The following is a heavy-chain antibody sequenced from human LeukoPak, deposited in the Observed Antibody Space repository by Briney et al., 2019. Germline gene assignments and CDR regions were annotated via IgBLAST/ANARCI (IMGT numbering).Heavy chain of an antibody. V-gene: IGHV4-59*01. CDR1: GGSISSYY. CDR2: IYYSGST. J-gene: IGHJ5*02. D-gene: IGHD1-1*01. Sequence: SETLSLTCTVSGGSISSYYWSWIRQPPGKGLEWIGYIYYSGSTNYNPSLKSRVTISVDTSKNQFSLKLSSVTAADTAVYYCARRWNARLYNWFDPWGQGTLVTVSS. CDR3: ARRWNARLYNWFDP.